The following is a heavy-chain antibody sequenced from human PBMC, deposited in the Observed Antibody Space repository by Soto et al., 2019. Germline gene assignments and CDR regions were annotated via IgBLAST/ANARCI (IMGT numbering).Heavy chain of an antibody. CDR2: ISGSGTSI. CDR1: GFTFSTYA. Sequence: EVQLLESGGGLVQPGGSLRLSCAASGFTFSTYAMTWVRQAPGKGLEWVSSISGSGTSIYYADSVKGRFTISRDISKNTLYLQLNSLRAEDTAVYYCAKAYYCSGASCSNWFDPWGQGTLVTVSS. V-gene: IGHV3-23*01. D-gene: IGHD2-15*01. J-gene: IGHJ5*02. CDR3: AKAYYCSGASCSNWFDP.